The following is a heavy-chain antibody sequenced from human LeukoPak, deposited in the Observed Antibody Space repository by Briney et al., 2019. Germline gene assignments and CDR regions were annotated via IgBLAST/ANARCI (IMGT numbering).Heavy chain of an antibody. D-gene: IGHD1-26*01. CDR2: IYYSGST. CDR3: ARGGAVALREDY. CDR1: GDSMSFYY. V-gene: IGHV4-59*01. J-gene: IGHJ4*02. Sequence: SETLSLTCTVSGDSMSFYYWSWIRQPPGKGLEWIGHIYYSGSTKYNPSLKSRVTISVDTSKNQFSLKLSSVTAADTAVYYCARGGAVALREDYWGQGTLVTVSS.